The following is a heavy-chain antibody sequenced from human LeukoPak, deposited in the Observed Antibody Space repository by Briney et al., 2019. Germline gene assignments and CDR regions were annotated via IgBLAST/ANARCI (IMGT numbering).Heavy chain of an antibody. J-gene: IGHJ4*02. CDR1: GYTFTGYY. V-gene: IGHV1-2*02. D-gene: IGHD6-6*01. CDR2: INPNSGGT. CDR3: AREGYSSSSPFNY. Sequence: GASVKVSCTASGYTFTGYYMHWVRQAPGQGLEWMGWINPNSGGTNYAQKFQGRVTITADKSTSTAYMELSSLRSEDTAVYYCAREGYSSSSPFNYWGQGTLVTVSS.